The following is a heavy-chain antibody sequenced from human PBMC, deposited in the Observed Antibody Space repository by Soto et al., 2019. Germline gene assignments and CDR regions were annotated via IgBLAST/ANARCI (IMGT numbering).Heavy chain of an antibody. CDR3: ARIASAGRGWDV. D-gene: IGHD6-13*01. CDR1: GFTFSNYW. CDR2: IKQDGSEK. Sequence: EVQLVESGGGLVQPGGSLRLSCAASGFTFSNYWMSWVRQAPGKGLEWVGNIKQDGSEKNYVDSVKGRFTIPRDNAKNSLFLQMNSLRAEDTAVYYCARIASAGRGWDVWGQGTTVIVSS. J-gene: IGHJ6*02. V-gene: IGHV3-7*01.